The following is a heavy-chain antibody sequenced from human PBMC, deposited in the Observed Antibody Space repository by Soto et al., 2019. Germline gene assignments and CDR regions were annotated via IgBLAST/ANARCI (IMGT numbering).Heavy chain of an antibody. J-gene: IGHJ6*02. CDR3: ARDGGPAYYCYGMDV. CDR1: GFTFSSYA. V-gene: IGHV3-30-3*01. Sequence: GGSLRLSCAASGFTFSSYAMHWVRQAPGKGLEWVAVISYDGSNKYYADPVKGRFTISRDNSKNTLYLQMNSLRAEDTAVYYCARDGGPAYYCYGMDVWGQGTTVTVSS. CDR2: ISYDGSNK. D-gene: IGHD3-16*01.